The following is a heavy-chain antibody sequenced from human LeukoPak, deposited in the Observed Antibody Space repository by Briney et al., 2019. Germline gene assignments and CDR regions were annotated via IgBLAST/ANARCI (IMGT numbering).Heavy chain of an antibody. CDR1: GFTLSSYA. CDR2: ISGSGGST. J-gene: IGHJ6*02. V-gene: IGHV3-23*01. D-gene: IGHD5-24*01. CDR3: AKDNVEMATIYYYGMDV. Sequence: PGGSLRLSCAASGFTLSSYAMSWVRQAPGKGLEWVSAISGSGGSTYYADSVKGRFTISRDNSKNTLYLQMNSLRAEDTAVYYCAKDNVEMATIYYYGMDVWGQGTTVTVSS.